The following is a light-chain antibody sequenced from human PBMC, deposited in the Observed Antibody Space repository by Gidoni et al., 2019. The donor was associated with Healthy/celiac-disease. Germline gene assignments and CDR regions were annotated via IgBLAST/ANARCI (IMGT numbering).Light chain of an antibody. CDR2: DAS. Sequence: ETVLTQSPATLSLSPGERATLSCRASQSVSSYLAWYQQKPGQAPRLLIYDASNRATGIPARFSGSESGTDFTLTISSLEPEDFAVYYCQQRSNWPRLTFGGGTKVEIK. V-gene: IGKV3-11*01. CDR1: QSVSSY. CDR3: QQRSNWPRLT. J-gene: IGKJ4*01.